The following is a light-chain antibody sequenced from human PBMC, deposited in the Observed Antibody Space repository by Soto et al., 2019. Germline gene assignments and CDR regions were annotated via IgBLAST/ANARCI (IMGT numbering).Light chain of an antibody. V-gene: IGKV3-20*01. Sequence: EIVLTQSPGTLSLSPGERATLSCRASQSVSSSYLAWYQQEPGQAPRLLIYGTSSRATGIPDRFSGSGSGTDFTLTISRLEPEDFAVYFCQHYGGSPWTFGQGTKVEIK. J-gene: IGKJ1*01. CDR2: GTS. CDR1: QSVSSSY. CDR3: QHYGGSPWT.